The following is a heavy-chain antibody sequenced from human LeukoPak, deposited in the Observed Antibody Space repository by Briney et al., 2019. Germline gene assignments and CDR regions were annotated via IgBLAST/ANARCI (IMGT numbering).Heavy chain of an antibody. J-gene: IGHJ6*02. D-gene: IGHD3-3*01. V-gene: IGHV1-8*01. CDR1: GYTFTSYD. CDR3: ARSSLRFLTYYYYGMDV. Sequence: GASVKVSCKASGYTFTSYDINWVRQATGQGLEWMGWMNPNSGNTGYAQKFQGRVTMTRNTSISTAYMELSSLRSEDTAVYYCARSSLRFLTYYYYGMDVWGQGTTVTVSS. CDR2: MNPNSGNT.